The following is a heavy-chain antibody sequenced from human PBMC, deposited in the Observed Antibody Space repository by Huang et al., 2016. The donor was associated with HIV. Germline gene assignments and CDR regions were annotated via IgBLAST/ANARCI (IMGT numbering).Heavy chain of an antibody. V-gene: IGHV3-74*01. CDR2: INSDGSST. D-gene: IGHD3-22*01. J-gene: IGHJ4*02. CDR3: ARDPRIQSWLNFFDY. CDR1: GFSISSYW. Sequence: EVQLVESGGGLVQPGGSLRLSCAASGFSISSYWMHWVRQAPGKGLLLVSRINSDGSSTSYAYSGKGRFTISRDNAKNTLYLQMNSLRAEDTAVYYCARDPRIQSWLNFFDYWGQGTLVSVSS.